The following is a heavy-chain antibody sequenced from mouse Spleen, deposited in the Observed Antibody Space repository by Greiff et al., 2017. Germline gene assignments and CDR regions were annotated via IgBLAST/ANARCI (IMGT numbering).Heavy chain of an antibody. Sequence: QVQLQQPGPGLVAPSQSLSITCTVSGFSLTSYGVDWVRQSPGKGLEWLGVIWGGGSTNYNSALKSSLSISKDDSKSQVFLKMISLLTDDTAMYYCAGDGYYGAMDYWGQGTSVTVSS. J-gene: IGHJ4*01. CDR2: IWGGGST. CDR1: GFSLTSYG. D-gene: IGHD1-1*01. CDR3: AGDGYYGAMDY. V-gene: IGHV2-6*01.